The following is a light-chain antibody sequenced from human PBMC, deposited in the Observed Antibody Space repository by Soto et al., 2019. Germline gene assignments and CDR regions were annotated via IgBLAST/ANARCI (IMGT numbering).Light chain of an antibody. CDR2: DVS. CDR1: SSDVGGYNY. CDR3: SSYTTSNTRQIV. J-gene: IGLJ1*01. V-gene: IGLV2-14*01. Sequence: SVLTPPASVSGSPGHSITISCTGTSSDVGGYNYVSWYQQHPGKAPKFMIYDVSNRPSGVSNRFSGSKSGNTASLTISGLQAEDEADYYCSSYTTSNTRQIVFGTGTKVTVL.